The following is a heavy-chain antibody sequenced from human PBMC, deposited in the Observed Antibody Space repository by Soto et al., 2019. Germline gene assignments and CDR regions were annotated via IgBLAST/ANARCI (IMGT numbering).Heavy chain of an antibody. CDR2: IYHSGMT. D-gene: IGHD1-26*01. CDR1: GGSISTGGYY. Sequence: QVQLQESGPGLVKPSQTLSLTCTVSGGSISTGGYYWSWIRQHPGRGLEWIGYIYHSGMTFSNPSLQSRVAISIDTSKNKCALKLSSGTAADTALYYCATVRWELHDAFDIWGQGTMVSVSS. J-gene: IGHJ3*02. V-gene: IGHV4-31*03. CDR3: ATVRWELHDAFDI.